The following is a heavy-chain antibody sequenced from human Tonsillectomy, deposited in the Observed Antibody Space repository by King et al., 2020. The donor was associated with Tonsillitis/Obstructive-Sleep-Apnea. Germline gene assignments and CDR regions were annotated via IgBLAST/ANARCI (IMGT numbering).Heavy chain of an antibody. CDR1: GFIFRNYG. D-gene: IGHD3-16*01. CDR2: IWSDGGNK. J-gene: IGHJ4*02. V-gene: IGHV3-33*01. CDR3: ARVSGGVNADS. Sequence: VQLVESGGGVVQPGRSLRLSCAASGFIFRNYGMHWVRQAPGKGLEWVAVIWSDGGNKDYADSVGGRFTISRDNSKSTLYLQMNSLRVEDTAVYYCARVSGGVNADSWGQGTLVTVSS.